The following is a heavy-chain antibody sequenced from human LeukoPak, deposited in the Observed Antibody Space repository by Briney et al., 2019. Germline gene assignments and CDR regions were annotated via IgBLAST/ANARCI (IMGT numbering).Heavy chain of an antibody. Sequence: GGSLRLSCAASGFTFSSYGMHWVRQAPGKGLEWVAVTSYDGSNKYYADSVKGRFTISRDNSKNTLYLQMNSLRAEDTAVYYCAKGNPDIVVVPAAVHQNWFDPWGQGTLVTVSS. J-gene: IGHJ5*02. D-gene: IGHD2-2*01. CDR2: TSYDGSNK. CDR1: GFTFSSYG. CDR3: AKGNPDIVVVPAAVHQNWFDP. V-gene: IGHV3-30*18.